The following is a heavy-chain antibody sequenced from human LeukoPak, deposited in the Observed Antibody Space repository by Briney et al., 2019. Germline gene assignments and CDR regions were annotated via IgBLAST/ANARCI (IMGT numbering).Heavy chain of an antibody. Sequence: SGTLSLTCDVSGASISRGSWWSWVRQPPGKGLEWIGEFPHSGITNFNPSLKSRVTISVDKSRNQFSLNLISVTAADTAVYFCARNGGHNQEHWGQGTLVTVSS. CDR2: FPHSGIT. D-gene: IGHD1-1*01. V-gene: IGHV4-4*02. CDR1: GASISRGSW. CDR3: ARNGGHNQEH. J-gene: IGHJ4*02.